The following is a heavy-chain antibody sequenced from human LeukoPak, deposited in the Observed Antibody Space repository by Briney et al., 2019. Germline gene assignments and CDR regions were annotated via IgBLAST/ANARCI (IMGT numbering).Heavy chain of an antibody. V-gene: IGHV3-30-3*01. D-gene: IGHD3-3*01. CDR1: GFTFSSYA. CDR3: AKEGAFGVVSPAAY. CDR2: ISYDGSNK. Sequence: GGSLRLSCAASGFTFSSYAMHWVRQAPGKGLEWVAVISYDGSNKYYADSVKGRFTISRDNSKNTLYLQMNSLRAEDTAVYYCAKEGAFGVVSPAAYWGQGTLVTVSS. J-gene: IGHJ4*02.